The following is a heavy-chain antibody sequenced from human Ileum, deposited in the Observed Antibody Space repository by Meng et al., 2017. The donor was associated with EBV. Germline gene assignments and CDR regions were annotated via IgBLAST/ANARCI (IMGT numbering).Heavy chain of an antibody. V-gene: IGHV7-4-1*01. CDR3: ARGNGWRFDY. CDR1: GYTFTSSS. CDR2: ININTGNP. J-gene: IGHJ4*02. D-gene: IGHD6-19*01. Sequence: QVQSVEAGSELKKPGDLVKVSCQAAGYTFTSSSMNWVPHAPGQGLEWMGWININTGNPTYAQGFTGRFVFSLDTSVSTAYLQIDSLKADDTAVYYCARGNGWRFDYWGQGTLVTVSS.